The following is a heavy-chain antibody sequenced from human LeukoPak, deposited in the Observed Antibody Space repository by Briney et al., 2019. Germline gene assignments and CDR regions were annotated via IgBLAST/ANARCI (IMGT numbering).Heavy chain of an antibody. CDR2: ISYDGSNK. CDR3: AKDIAVAGTGDY. J-gene: IGHJ4*02. D-gene: IGHD6-19*01. V-gene: IGHV3-30*18. CDR1: GFTFTNAW. Sequence: GGSLRLSCAASGFTFTNAWMSWVRQAPGKRLEWVAVISYDGSNKYYADSVKGRFTISRDNSKTTLYLQMNSLRAEDTAVYYCAKDIAVAGTGDYWGQGTLVTVSS.